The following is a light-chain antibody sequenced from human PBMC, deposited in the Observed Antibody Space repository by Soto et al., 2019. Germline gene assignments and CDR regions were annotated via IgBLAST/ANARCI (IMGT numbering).Light chain of an antibody. J-gene: IGLJ2*01. Sequence: QSVLTQPASVSGSPGQSITISCTGTSSDVGGYNYVSWYQQHPGKAPKVMIYEVNKRPSGVPDRFSGSKSGNTASLTISGLQTEDEADYYCCSYAGSYTLVFGGGTKVTVL. CDR1: SSDVGGYNY. CDR3: CSYAGSYTLV. CDR2: EVN. V-gene: IGLV2-11*01.